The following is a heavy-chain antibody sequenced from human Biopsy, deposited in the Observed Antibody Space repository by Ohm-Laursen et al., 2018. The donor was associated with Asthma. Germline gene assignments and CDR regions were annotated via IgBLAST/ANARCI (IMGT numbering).Heavy chain of an antibody. Sequence: GSLRLSCAASGVNVTNNYMTWVRQAPGKGLEWVSIMYAGGSRFYADRVKGRFTISRDNSKNTLYLQMDSLRPEDTALYYCARAGDTNDYGPAFGIWGLGTMVTVSS. CDR1: GVNVTNNY. V-gene: IGHV3-53*01. CDR2: MYAGGSR. CDR3: ARAGDTNDYGPAFGI. D-gene: IGHD4-17*01. J-gene: IGHJ3*02.